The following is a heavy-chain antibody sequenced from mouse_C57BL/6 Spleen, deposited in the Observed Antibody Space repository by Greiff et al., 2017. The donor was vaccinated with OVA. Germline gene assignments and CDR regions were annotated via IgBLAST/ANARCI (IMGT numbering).Heavy chain of an antibody. D-gene: IGHD2-4*01. Sequence: VMLVESGPELVKPGASVKISCKASGYAFSSSWMNWVKQRPGKGLEWIGRIYPGDGDTNYNGKFKGKATLTADKSSSTAYMQLSSLTSEDSAVYFCARGRDYDGFDYWGQGTTLTVSS. J-gene: IGHJ2*01. CDR1: GYAFSSSW. CDR3: ARGRDYDGFDY. CDR2: IYPGDGDT. V-gene: IGHV1-82*01.